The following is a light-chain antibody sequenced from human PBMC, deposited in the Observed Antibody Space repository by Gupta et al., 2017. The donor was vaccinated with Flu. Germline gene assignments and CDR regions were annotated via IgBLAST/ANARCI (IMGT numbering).Light chain of an antibody. J-gene: IGLJ3*02. Sequence: SYELTQPPSVSVSPGQTARTPCSGAALPKKFAYWYQQKSGQAPVLVIYDDSKRPSGIPERFSPSSSGTVATLTVSRAQVEDEADYYCYSTDSIGDHGVFGGGTRLTVL. CDR2: DDS. V-gene: IGLV3-10*01. CDR1: ALPKKF. CDR3: YSTDSIGDHGV.